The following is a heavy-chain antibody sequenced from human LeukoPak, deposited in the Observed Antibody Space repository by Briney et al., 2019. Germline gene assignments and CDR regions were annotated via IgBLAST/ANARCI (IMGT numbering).Heavy chain of an antibody. D-gene: IGHD1-26*01. CDR1: GFTFSTYW. J-gene: IGHJ4*02. CDR3: VRYSGIFHGFDY. V-gene: IGHV3-7*05. Sequence: GGSLRLSCAASGFTFSTYWMTWVRQAPGKGLEWVANIKQDGSEKYYVDSVKGRFTISRDNTKNSLSLQMNSLRAEDTAVYFCVRYSGIFHGFDYCGQGTLVTVSS. CDR2: IKQDGSEK.